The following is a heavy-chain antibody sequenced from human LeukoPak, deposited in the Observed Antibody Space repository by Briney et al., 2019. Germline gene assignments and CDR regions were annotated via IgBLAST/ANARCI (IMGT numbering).Heavy chain of an antibody. J-gene: IGHJ3*02. D-gene: IGHD3-3*01. CDR1: GGPLKNFA. V-gene: IGHV1-69*13. CDR2: FNHIYGTT. CDR3: ARRAEWFSWTRLDAFDI. Sequence: SVKVSCKASGGPLKNFAISWVRQAPGQGPEWMGGFNHIYGTTNYAQKFQGRVTITVDDSTNIAYLDLSSLRSDDTALYYCARRAEWFSWTRLDAFDIWGQGTMVTVSS.